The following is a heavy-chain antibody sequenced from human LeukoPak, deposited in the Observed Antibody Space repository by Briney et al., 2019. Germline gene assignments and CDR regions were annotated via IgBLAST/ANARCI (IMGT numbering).Heavy chain of an antibody. J-gene: IGHJ4*02. CDR1: GYTFTAYY. V-gene: IGHV1-2*02. CDR2: IYPHTDET. D-gene: IGHD6-19*01. Sequence: ASVKVSCKASGYTFTAYYLHRLRQAPGQGLEWMGWIYPHTDETHYVQNFQGRVTLTRDTSISTAYMDLSRLTSGDTAVYFCARDFKRRQLLYFDYWGQGALVTVSS. CDR3: ARDFKRRQLLYFDY.